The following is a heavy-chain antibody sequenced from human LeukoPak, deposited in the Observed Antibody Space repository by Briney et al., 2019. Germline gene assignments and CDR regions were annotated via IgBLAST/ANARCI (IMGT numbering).Heavy chain of an antibody. CDR2: IYYSGNT. CDR3: ARFYDSSGSFYLGLPY. D-gene: IGHD3-22*01. CDR1: GDSISSSNYY. Sequence: PSETLPLTCTISGDSISSSNYYWAWIRQSPGKGLEWIGSIYYSGNTYYNPSLKSRVTISVDTSKNQFSLKLSSVTAADTAVYYCARFYDSSGSFYLGLPYWGQGTLVTVSS. V-gene: IGHV4-39*01. J-gene: IGHJ4*02.